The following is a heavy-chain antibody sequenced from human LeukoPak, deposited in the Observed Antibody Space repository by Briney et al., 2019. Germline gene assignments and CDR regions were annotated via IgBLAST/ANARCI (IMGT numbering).Heavy chain of an antibody. CDR3: TTDFSYCGGDCYDYFDY. J-gene: IGHJ4*02. CDR1: GFTFSNAW. D-gene: IGHD2-21*02. V-gene: IGHV3-15*01. CDR2: IKSKTDGGTT. Sequence: PGGSLRLSCAASGFTFSNAWMSWVRQAPGKGLEWVGRIKSKTDGGTTDYAAPVKGRLTISRDDSKNTLYLQMNSLKTEDTAVYYCTTDFSYCGGDCYDYFDYWGQGTLVTVSS.